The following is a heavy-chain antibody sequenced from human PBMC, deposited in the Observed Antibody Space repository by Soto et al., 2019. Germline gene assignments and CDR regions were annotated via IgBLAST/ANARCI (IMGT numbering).Heavy chain of an antibody. D-gene: IGHD3-10*01. V-gene: IGHV4-34*01. J-gene: IGHJ4*02. CDR1: GGSFSGYY. Sequence: SETLSLTCAVYGGSFSGYYWSWIRQPPGKGLEWIGEINHSGSTYYNPSLKSRVTISVDTSKNQFSLKLSSVTAADTAVYYCASKIWFGELSNWGQGTLVTVSS. CDR3: ASKIWFGELSN. CDR2: INHSGST.